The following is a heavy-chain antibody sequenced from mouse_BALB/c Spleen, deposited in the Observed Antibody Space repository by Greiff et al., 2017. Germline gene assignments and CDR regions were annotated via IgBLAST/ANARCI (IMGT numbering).Heavy chain of an antibody. CDR3: ARGVYYRYDNYAMDY. Sequence: DVQLQESGPGLVKPSQSLSLTCSVTGYSITSGYYWNWIRQFPGNKLEWMGYISYDGSNNYNPSLKNRISITRDTSKNQFFLKLNSVTTEDTATYYCARGVYYRYDNYAMDYWGQGTSVTVSS. CDR2: ISYDGSN. J-gene: IGHJ4*01. V-gene: IGHV3-6*02. CDR1: GYSITSGYY. D-gene: IGHD2-14*01.